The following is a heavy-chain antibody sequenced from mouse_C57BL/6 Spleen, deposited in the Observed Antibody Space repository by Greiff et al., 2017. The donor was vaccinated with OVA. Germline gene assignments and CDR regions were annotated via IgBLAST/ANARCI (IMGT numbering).Heavy chain of an antibody. Sequence: QVQLQQPGAELVMPGASVKLSCKASGYTFTSYWMHWVKQRPGQGLEWIGVIDPSDSCTNYNEKFKSNSTLTVDKSSSTAYMQLSSLTSEDSAVYYCAMVTTGVFAYWGQGTLVTVSA. CDR2: IDPSDSCT. CDR3: AMVTTGVFAY. CDR1: GYTFTSYW. D-gene: IGHD2-2*01. J-gene: IGHJ3*01. V-gene: IGHV1-69*01.